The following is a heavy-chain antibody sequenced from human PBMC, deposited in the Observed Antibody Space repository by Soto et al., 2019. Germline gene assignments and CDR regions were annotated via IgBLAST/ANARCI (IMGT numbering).Heavy chain of an antibody. CDR3: ANVLWYDNSGYFGYSHYYYYGIDV. CDR1: GFTFSSYA. V-gene: IGHV3-23*01. CDR2: ISGSGGST. D-gene: IGHD3-22*01. Sequence: GSSLRLSSAASGFTFSSYAMSWVPQVPGKGLEWVSAISGSGGSTYYADSVKGLFTMSRANSKNTLYLQMNSLRAEDTAVYYCANVLWYDNSGYFGYSHYYYYGIDVWGQGTTVTFSS. J-gene: IGHJ6*02.